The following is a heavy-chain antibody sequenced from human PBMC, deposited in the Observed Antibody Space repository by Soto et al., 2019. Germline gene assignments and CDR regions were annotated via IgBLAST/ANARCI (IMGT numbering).Heavy chain of an antibody. J-gene: IGHJ6*02. CDR2: IDPSDSYT. CDR3: ARQTAAAGTGFGYYYYGMDV. CDR1: GYSFTSYW. V-gene: IGHV5-10-1*01. D-gene: IGHD6-13*01. Sequence: PGESLKISCKGSGYSFTSYWISWVRQMPGKGLEWMGRIDPSDSYTNYSPSLQGHVTISADKSISTAYLQWSSLKASDTAMYYCARQTAAAGTGFGYYYYGMDVWGQGTTVTVSS.